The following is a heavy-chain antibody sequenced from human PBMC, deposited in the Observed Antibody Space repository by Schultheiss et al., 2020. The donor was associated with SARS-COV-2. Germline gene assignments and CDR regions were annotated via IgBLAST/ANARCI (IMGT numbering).Heavy chain of an antibody. CDR2: ISGSGGST. V-gene: IGHV3-23*01. Sequence: GGSLRLSCAASGFRFDEYAMHWARQAPGKGLEWVSGISGSGGSTYYADSVKGRFTISRDNSKNTLYLQMNSLRAEDTAVYYCAKVGRSSSWYSYYYYGMDVWGQGTTVTVSS. CDR3: AKVGRSSSWYSYYYYGMDV. J-gene: IGHJ6*02. D-gene: IGHD6-13*01. CDR1: GFRFDEYA.